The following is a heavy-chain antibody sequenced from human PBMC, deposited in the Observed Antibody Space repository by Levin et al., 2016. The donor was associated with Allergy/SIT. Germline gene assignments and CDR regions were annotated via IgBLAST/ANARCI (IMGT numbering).Heavy chain of an antibody. CDR3: ARNRDWAAGYAWWEIDY. Sequence: SETLSLTCGISGGSISNGASWNWVRQPPGEGLEWIGEINQSGSANYNPSLASRVIISVDTSKSQFSLKLTSVNAADTAVYYCARNRDWAAGYAWWEIDYWGQGTLVTVSS. V-gene: IGHV4-4*02. CDR1: GGSISNGAS. D-gene: IGHD6-13*01. J-gene: IGHJ4*02. CDR2: INQSGSA.